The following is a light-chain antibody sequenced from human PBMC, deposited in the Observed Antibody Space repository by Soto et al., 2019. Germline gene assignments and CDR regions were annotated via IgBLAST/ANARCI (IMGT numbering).Light chain of an antibody. J-gene: IGKJ4*01. CDR2: AAS. CDR1: QGINDY. CDR3: QQFNTYQLT. V-gene: IGKV1-9*01. Sequence: DIQLTQSPSFLSASVGDRVTITCRASQGINDYLAWYQQKPGKAPKLLIYAASTLQSEVPSRFSGSASGTEFTLTISSLQPEYFATYYCQQFNTYQLTFGGGTKVEVE.